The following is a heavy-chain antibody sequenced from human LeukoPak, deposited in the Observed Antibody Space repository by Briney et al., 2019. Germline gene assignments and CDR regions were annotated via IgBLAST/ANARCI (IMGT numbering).Heavy chain of an antibody. J-gene: IGHJ4*02. CDR3: ATFALFGVVNAYYFYY. CDR1: GYTLTDLS. Sequence: GASVKVSCKVSGYTLTDLSMHWVRQAPGEGLEWMGGFDPQDGETIYAQKFQGRVTVTEDTSTDTAYMELTSLKSEDTAVYYCATFALFGVVNAYYFYYWGQGTLVTVSS. V-gene: IGHV1-24*01. CDR2: FDPQDGET. D-gene: IGHD3-3*01.